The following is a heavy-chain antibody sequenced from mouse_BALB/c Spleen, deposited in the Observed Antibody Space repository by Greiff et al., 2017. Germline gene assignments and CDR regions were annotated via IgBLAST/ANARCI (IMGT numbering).Heavy chain of an antibody. CDR1: GFAFSSYD. CDR2: ISSGGGST. CDR3: GRHKDYYGSNYRDLDV. V-gene: IGHV5-12-1*01. Sequence: VQLKESGGGLVKPGGSLKLSCAASGFAFSSYDMSWVRQTPEQRLEWVAYISSGGGSTYYPDTVKGRFTISRDNAKNTLYLQMSSLKSEDTAMYYCGRHKDYYGSNYRDLDVRGGGTAVNVSS. J-gene: IGHJ1*01. D-gene: IGHD1-1*01.